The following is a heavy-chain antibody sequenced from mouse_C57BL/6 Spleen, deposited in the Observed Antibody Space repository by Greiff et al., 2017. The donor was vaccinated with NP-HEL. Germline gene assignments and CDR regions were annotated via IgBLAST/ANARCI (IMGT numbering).Heavy chain of an antibody. CDR1: GYTFTDYE. Sequence: QVQLQQSGAELVRPGASVTLSCKASGYTFTDYEMHWVKQTPVHGLEWIGAIDPETGGTAYNQKFKGKAILTADKSSSTAYMELRSLTSEDSAVYYCTRALLLRYLFAYWGQGTLVTVSA. D-gene: IGHD1-1*01. CDR2: IDPETGGT. V-gene: IGHV1-15*01. J-gene: IGHJ3*01. CDR3: TRALLLRYLFAY.